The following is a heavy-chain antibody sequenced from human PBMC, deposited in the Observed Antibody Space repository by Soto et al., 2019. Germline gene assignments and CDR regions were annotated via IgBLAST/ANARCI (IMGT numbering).Heavy chain of an antibody. CDR1: GGSISSSNW. CDR2: IHHSGTT. J-gene: IGHJ5*02. CDR3: ARVRQYCSVTSCYLDP. D-gene: IGHD2-2*01. Sequence: KPSETLSLTCAVSGGSISSSNWWHWVRQPPGKGLEWIGEIHHSGTTNYNPSLKSRVAISVDKSKNQFSLKLNSVTAADTAVYYCARVRQYCSVTSCYLDPWGQGTLVTVSS. V-gene: IGHV4-4*02.